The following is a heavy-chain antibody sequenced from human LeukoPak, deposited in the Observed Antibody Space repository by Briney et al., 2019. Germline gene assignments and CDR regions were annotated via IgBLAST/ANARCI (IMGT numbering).Heavy chain of an antibody. CDR2: IRYDGSNK. V-gene: IGHV3-30*02. Sequence: GGSLRLSCAASGFTFSSYGMHWVRQAPGKGLEWVAFIRYDGSNKYYADSVKGRFTISRDNSKNTLYLQMNSLRAEDTAVYYCANLDVVPAASPAGVAWFDPWGQGTPVTVSS. J-gene: IGHJ5*02. D-gene: IGHD2-2*01. CDR1: GFTFSSYG. CDR3: ANLDVVPAASPAGVAWFDP.